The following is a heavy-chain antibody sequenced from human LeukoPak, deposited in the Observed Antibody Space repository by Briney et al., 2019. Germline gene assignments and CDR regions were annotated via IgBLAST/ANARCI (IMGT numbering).Heavy chain of an antibody. V-gene: IGHV3-21*01. D-gene: IGHD6-19*01. CDR3: ARGGGLAVAGRFDY. Sequence: GGSLRLSCAASGFTFSSYSMNWVRQAPGKGLEWVSSISSSSSYIYYADSVKGRFTISRDNAKNSLYLQMNSLRAEDTAVYYCARGGGLAVAGRFDYWGQGTLVTVSS. CDR2: ISSSSSYI. J-gene: IGHJ4*02. CDR1: GFTFSSYS.